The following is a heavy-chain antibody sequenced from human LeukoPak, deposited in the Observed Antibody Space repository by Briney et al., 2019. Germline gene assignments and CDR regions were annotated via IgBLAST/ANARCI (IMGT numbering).Heavy chain of an antibody. V-gene: IGHV4-34*01. Sequence: SETLSLTCAVYGGSFSGYYWSWIRQPPGKGLEWIGEINHSGSTNYNPSLKSRVIISVDTSKNQFSLKLSSVTAADTAVYYCARGRIVVVPAAMRYFDYWGQGTLVTVSS. CDR2: INHSGST. J-gene: IGHJ4*02. CDR3: ARGRIVVVPAAMRYFDY. CDR1: GGSFSGYY. D-gene: IGHD2-2*01.